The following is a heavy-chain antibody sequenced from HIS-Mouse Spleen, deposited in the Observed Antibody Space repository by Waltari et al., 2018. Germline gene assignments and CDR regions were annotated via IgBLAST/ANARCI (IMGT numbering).Heavy chain of an antibody. Sequence: QVQLVESGGGVVQPGRALRLSCAASGFTCSRYGMHWVRQAPGKGLEWVAVISYDGSNKYYADSVKGRFTISRDNSKNTLYLQMNSLRAEDTAVYYCAKDTSGSYSDYWGQGTLVTVSS. CDR1: GFTCSRYG. D-gene: IGHD1-26*01. CDR2: ISYDGSNK. V-gene: IGHV3-30*18. CDR3: AKDTSGSYSDY. J-gene: IGHJ4*02.